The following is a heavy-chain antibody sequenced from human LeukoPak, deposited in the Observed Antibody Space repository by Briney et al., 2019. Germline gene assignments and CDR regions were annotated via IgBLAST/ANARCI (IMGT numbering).Heavy chain of an antibody. D-gene: IGHD4-23*01. CDR3: ARAILGSPDYGGNPRYFDY. J-gene: IGHJ4*02. CDR2: INHSRST. V-gene: IGHV4-34*01. CDR1: GGSFSGYY. Sequence: TSETLSLTCAVYGGSFSGYYWSWIRQPPGKGLEWIGEINHSRSTNYNPSLKSRVTISVDTSKNQFSLKLSSVTAADTAVYYCARAILGSPDYGGNPRYFDYWGQGTLVTVSS.